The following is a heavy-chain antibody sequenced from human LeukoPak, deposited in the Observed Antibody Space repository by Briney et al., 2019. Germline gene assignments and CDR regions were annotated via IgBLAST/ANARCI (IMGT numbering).Heavy chain of an antibody. J-gene: IGHJ4*02. CDR2: IYDSGST. CDR3: ASPAGYYDSSGYGY. Sequence: SETLSLTCAVSGGSINNYYWSWIRQPPGKGLEWIGYIYDSGSTNYNPSLKSRVTISVDTSKNQFSLKLSSVTAADTAVYYCASPAGYYDSSGYGYWGQGTLVTVSS. CDR1: GGSINNYY. V-gene: IGHV4-59*12. D-gene: IGHD3-22*01.